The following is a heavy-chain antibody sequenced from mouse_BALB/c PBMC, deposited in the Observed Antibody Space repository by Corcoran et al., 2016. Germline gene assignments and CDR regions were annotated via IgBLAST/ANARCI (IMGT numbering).Heavy chain of an antibody. Sequence: EVQLQQSGAELVKPGASVKLSCTASGFHIKDTYMHWVKQRPEQGLEWIGRIDPANGNTKYDPKFQGKATITADTSSNTAYLQLSSLTSEDTAVYYCATMDYWGQGTSVTVSS. CDR2: IDPANGNT. CDR1: GFHIKDTY. CDR3: ATMDY. V-gene: IGHV14-3*02. J-gene: IGHJ4*01.